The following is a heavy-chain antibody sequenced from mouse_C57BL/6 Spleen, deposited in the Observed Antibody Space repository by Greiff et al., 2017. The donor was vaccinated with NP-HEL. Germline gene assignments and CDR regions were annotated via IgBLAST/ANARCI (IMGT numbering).Heavy chain of an antibody. Sequence: QVQLQQSGAELVKPGASVKMSCKASGYTFTSYCITWVKQRPGQGLEWIGDIYPGSGSTNYNEKFKSKATLTVDTSSSTAYMQLSSLTSEDSAVYYCARGIERDWYYFDYWGQGTTLTVSA. CDR2: IYPGSGST. CDR3: ARGIERDWYYFDY. D-gene: IGHD3-3*01. V-gene: IGHV1-55*01. CDR1: GYTFTSYC. J-gene: IGHJ2*01.